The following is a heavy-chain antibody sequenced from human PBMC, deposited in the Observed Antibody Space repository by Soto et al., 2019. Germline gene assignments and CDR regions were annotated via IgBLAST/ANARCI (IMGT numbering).Heavy chain of an antibody. CDR3: ARDGRYYYDSSGYYLKGSDAFDI. V-gene: IGHV4-31*03. Sequence: QVQLQESGPGLVKHSQTLSLTCTVSGGSISSGGYYWSWIRQHPGKGLEWIGYIYYSGSTYYNPSLKSRVTISVDTSKNQFSLKLSSVTAADTAVYYCARDGRYYYDSSGYYLKGSDAFDIWGQGTMVTVSS. J-gene: IGHJ3*02. CDR1: GGSISSGGYY. CDR2: IYYSGST. D-gene: IGHD3-22*01.